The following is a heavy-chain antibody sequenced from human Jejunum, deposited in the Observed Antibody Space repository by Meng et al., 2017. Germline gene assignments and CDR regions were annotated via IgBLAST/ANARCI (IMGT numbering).Heavy chain of an antibody. V-gene: IGHV4-31*03. CDR1: VGPFGSGGYY. J-gene: IGHJ4*02. D-gene: IGHD6-13*01. CDR3: ASSIAAVVGYYFDY. CDR2: VYYSGSA. Sequence: QVHLQESGPGLVTPSQTLSLTCTVSVGPFGSGGYYRSGSRQHPGRGLEWIGYVYYSGSAYYNPSLKSRVAISVDTSKNQFSLKLTSVTAADTAVYYCASSIAAVVGYYFDYWGQGTLVTVFS.